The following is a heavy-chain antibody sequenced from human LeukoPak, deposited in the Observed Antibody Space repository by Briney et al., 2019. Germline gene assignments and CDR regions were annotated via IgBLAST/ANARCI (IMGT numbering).Heavy chain of an antibody. CDR2: IYTIGTT. J-gene: IGHJ6*03. CDR1: GGSISSGSYY. Sequence: SQTLSLTCTVSGGSISSGSYYWSWIRQPAGKGLEWIGRIYTIGTTKYNPSLKSRLTISIDTSKNQFSLKLRSVTAADTAVYYCARTTEEYYGSGKFRKYYSYYYYMDVWGKGTTVTVSS. D-gene: IGHD3-10*01. CDR3: ARTTEEYYGSGKFRKYYSYYYYMDV. V-gene: IGHV4-61*02.